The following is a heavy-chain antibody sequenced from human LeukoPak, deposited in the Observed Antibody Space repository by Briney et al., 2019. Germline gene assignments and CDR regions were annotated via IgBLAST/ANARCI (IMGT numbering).Heavy chain of an antibody. CDR2: ISGSGGST. D-gene: IGHD5-18*01. Sequence: PGGSLRLSCAASGFTFSSYAMSWVRQAPGKGLEWVSAISGSGGSTYYADSVKGRFTISRDNSKNTLYLQMNSLRAEDTAVYYCAKAGYSYGYESGFDYWGQGTLVTVSS. J-gene: IGHJ4*02. V-gene: IGHV3-23*01. CDR1: GFTFSSYA. CDR3: AKAGYSYGYESGFDY.